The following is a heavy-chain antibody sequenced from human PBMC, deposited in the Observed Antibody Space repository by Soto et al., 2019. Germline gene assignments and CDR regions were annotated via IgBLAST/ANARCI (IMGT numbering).Heavy chain of an antibody. CDR2: IYTSGST. CDR1: GCSISSYY. V-gene: IGHV4-4*07. Sequence: SEALSLACAGSGCSISSYYWSWIRQPAGKGLEWIGRIYTSGSTNYNPSLKSRVTMSVDTSKNQFSLKLSSVTAADTAVYYCARVGTMVRGVHMTSYYFDYWGQGTLVPVSS. J-gene: IGHJ4*02. D-gene: IGHD3-10*01. CDR3: ARVGTMVRGVHMTSYYFDY.